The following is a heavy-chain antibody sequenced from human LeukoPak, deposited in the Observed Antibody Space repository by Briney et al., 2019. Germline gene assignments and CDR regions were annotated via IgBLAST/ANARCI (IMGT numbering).Heavy chain of an antibody. J-gene: IGHJ4*02. CDR3: AKDKDATEGAIDY. CDR1: GFTFYDYS. V-gene: IGHV3-9*01. CDR2: ISWNSGSI. D-gene: IGHD1-14*01. Sequence: GGSLRLSCAASGFTFYDYSMHWVRPAPGKGLGWVSGISWNSGSIGYADSVKGRFTISRDNAKNSLYLQMNSLRAEDTALYYCAKDKDATEGAIDYWGQGTLVTVSS.